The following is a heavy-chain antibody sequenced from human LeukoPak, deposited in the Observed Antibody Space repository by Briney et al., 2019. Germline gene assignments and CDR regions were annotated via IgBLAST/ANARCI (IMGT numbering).Heavy chain of an antibody. CDR1: GFTFSSYA. CDR2: ISGSGGST. J-gene: IGHJ4*02. Sequence: PGGSLRLSCAASGFTFSSYAMSWVRQAPGKGLEWVSAISGSGGSTYYADSVKGRFTISRDNSKNTLYLQMNSLRAEDTAVYYCAKANDFWSGYLTASYWGQGTLVTVSS. V-gene: IGHV3-23*01. CDR3: AKANDFWSGYLTASY. D-gene: IGHD3-3*01.